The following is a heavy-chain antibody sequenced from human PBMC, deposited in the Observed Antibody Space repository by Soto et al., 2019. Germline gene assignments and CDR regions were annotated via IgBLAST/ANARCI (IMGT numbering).Heavy chain of an antibody. J-gene: IGHJ4*02. CDR1: GGSISSSNW. CDR3: AREPSIPYYFDY. D-gene: IGHD2-2*02. CDR2: IYHSGST. V-gene: IGHV4-4*02. Sequence: SETLSLTCAVSGGSISSSNWWSWVRQPPGKGLEWIGEIYHSGSTNYNPSLTSRVTISVDNAKNQFSLKLSSVTAADTAVYYCAREPSIPYYFDYWGQGTLVTVSS.